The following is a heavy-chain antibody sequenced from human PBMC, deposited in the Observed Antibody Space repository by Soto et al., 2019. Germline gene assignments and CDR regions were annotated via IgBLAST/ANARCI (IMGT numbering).Heavy chain of an antibody. J-gene: IGHJ4*02. CDR2: INHSGST. Sequence: QVQLQQWGAGLLKPSETLSLTCAVSGGSFSGYYWYWIRQPPGKGLEWIGEINHSGSTNYNPSLKSRVTVSVDSSKNQFSRNLSSVTAADTAVYYCAIHKNVYGDPREYWGQGTLVTVSS. CDR3: AIHKNVYGDPREY. D-gene: IGHD4-17*01. CDR1: GGSFSGYY. V-gene: IGHV4-34*01.